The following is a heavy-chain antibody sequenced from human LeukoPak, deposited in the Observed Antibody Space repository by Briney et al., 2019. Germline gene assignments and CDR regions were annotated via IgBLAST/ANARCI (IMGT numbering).Heavy chain of an antibody. CDR3: ARQVDYYDSSGYYRWFDP. V-gene: IGHV4-39*01. J-gene: IGHJ5*02. CDR2: IYYSGST. Sequence: SETLSLTCTVSGGSISSSSYYWGWIRQPPGKGLEWIGSIYYSGSTYYNPSLKSRVTISVDTSKNQFSLKLSSVTAADTAVYYCARQVDYYDSSGYYRWFDPWGQGTLVTVSS. D-gene: IGHD3-22*01. CDR1: GGSISSSSYY.